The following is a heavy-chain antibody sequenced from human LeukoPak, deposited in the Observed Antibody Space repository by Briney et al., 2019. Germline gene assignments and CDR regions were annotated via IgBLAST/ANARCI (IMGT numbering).Heavy chain of an antibody. CDR2: IYYSGST. Sequence: SETLSLTCTVSGGSISRGGYYWSWIRQHPGKGLEWIGYIYYSGSTYYNPSLKSRVTISVDTSKNQFSLKLSSVTAADTAVYYCARGPDDYFDYWGQGTLVTVSS. J-gene: IGHJ4*02. V-gene: IGHV4-31*03. CDR1: GGSISRGGYY. CDR3: ARGPDDYFDY.